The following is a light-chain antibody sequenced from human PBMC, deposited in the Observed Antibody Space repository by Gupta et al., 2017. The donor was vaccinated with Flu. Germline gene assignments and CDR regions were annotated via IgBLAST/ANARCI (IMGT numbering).Light chain of an antibody. V-gene: IGLV3-19*01. Sequence: SSELTQDPAVSVALGQTVRITCQGDSLRSYFASWYQQKPGQAPVLVIYGQNNRPSGIPDRFSGSRSGNTASLTITGAQAEDEADYYCNSRDSSGNHFVFGGGTKLTVL. J-gene: IGLJ2*01. CDR3: NSRDSSGNHFV. CDR2: GQN. CDR1: SLRSYF.